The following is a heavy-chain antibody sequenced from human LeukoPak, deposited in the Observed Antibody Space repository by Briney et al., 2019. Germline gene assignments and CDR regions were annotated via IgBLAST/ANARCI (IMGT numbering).Heavy chain of an antibody. CDR2: TNPNSGKT. CDR1: GYTFTSSD. Sequence: ASVKVSCKASGYTFTSSDIDWVRQAPGQGLEWMGWTNPNSGKTGYARKFQGRVTMTKNTSISTAYMEVSSLGYDDTAIYYCARGRPGLASAGTYDFWGQGTLITVSS. V-gene: IGHV1-8*01. J-gene: IGHJ4*02. D-gene: IGHD6-13*01. CDR3: ARGRPGLASAGTYDF.